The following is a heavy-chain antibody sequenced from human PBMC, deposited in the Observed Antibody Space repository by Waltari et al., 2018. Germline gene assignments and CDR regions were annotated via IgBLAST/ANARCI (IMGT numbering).Heavy chain of an antibody. J-gene: IGHJ4*02. CDR3: ARGGVPYSRSWYGDY. Sequence: QVQLVQSGAEVRKPGASVKISCKASGYTFSSYYMYWVRQAPGQGLEWMGTVNPSGSSTSYSQKFQDRVTMTRDRTTRTDYMDLGSLTSEDTTVYKCARGGVPYSRSWYGDYWGQGTQVTVSS. CDR1: GYTFSSYY. V-gene: IGHV1-46*01. CDR2: VNPSGSST. D-gene: IGHD6-13*01.